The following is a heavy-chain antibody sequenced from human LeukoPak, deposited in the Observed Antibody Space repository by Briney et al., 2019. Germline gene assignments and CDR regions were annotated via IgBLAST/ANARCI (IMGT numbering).Heavy chain of an antibody. V-gene: IGHV1-69*05. J-gene: IGHJ4*02. CDR1: GGTFSSYA. D-gene: IGHD5-12*01. CDR3: ARDRRIVATIVGGGEFDD. Sequence: ASVKVSCKASGGTFSSYAISWVRQAPGEGLEWMGRIIPIFGTANYAQKFQGRVTITTDESTSTAYMELSSLRSEDTAVYYCARDRRIVATIVGGGEFDDWGQGSLVSVSS. CDR2: IIPIFGTA.